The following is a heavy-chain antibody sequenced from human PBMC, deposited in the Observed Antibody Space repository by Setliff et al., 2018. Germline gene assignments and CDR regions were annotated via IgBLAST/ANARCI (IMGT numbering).Heavy chain of an antibody. CDR2: NNHSGTT. CDR1: GGTFTYYY. V-gene: IGHV4-34*01. Sequence: SETLSLTCAAHGGTFTYYYWTWIRQSPGKGLEWIGENNHSGTTNYNPSLKSRVTMSVDKSRNQFSLRLSSVTATDTAVYYCVRGRNIAARLLDSWGQGALVTVSS. D-gene: IGHD6-6*01. CDR3: VRGRNIAARLLDS. J-gene: IGHJ4*02.